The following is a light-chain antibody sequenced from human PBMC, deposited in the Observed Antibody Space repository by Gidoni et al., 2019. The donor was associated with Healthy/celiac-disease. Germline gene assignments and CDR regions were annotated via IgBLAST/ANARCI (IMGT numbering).Light chain of an antibody. CDR3: QQYYSTPIT. V-gene: IGKV4-1*01. Sequence: DIVMTQSPDSLAVSLGERATINYLAWYQQKPGQPPKLLINWASTRESGVPDRFSGSGSGTDFTLTISSLQAEDVAVYYCQQYYSTPITFXGXTKVEIK. J-gene: IGKJ4*01. CDR2: WAS.